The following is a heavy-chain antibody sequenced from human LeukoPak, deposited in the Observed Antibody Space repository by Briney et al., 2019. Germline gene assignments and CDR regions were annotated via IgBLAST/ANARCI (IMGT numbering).Heavy chain of an antibody. CDR1: GVSISSYY. J-gene: IGHJ3*02. CDR2: IYTSGSISGNT. V-gene: IGHV4-4*07. CDR3: ARDRYYYDSSTYYSAFDI. Sequence: SETLSLTCTVSGVSISSYYWSWIRQPAGKGQEWIGRIYTSGSISGNTNYNPSLKSRVTMSVDRSKNQFSLKLSSVTAADTAVYYCARDRYYYDSSTYYSAFDIWGQGTLVTVSS. D-gene: IGHD3-22*01.